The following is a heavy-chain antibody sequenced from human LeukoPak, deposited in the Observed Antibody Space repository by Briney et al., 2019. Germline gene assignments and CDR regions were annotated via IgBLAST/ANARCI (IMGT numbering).Heavy chain of an antibody. V-gene: IGHV6-1*01. CDR2: TYYRSKWYS. CDR1: GDSVSSTSAL. J-gene: IGHJ3*01. Sequence: SQTLSLTCAISGDSVSSTSALWNWIRQSPSRGLEWLGRTYYRSKWYSDYALSVKSRITINPDSSKNQFSLQLNSVTPEDTAVYYCARGRIAVAGLSAFDVWGQGTKVTVSS. D-gene: IGHD6-19*01. CDR3: ARGRIAVAGLSAFDV.